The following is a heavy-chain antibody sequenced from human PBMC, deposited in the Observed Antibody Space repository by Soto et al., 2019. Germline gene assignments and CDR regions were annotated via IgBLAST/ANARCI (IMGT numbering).Heavy chain of an antibody. Sequence: SETLSLTCAVYGGSFSGYYWSWIRQPPGKGLEWIGEINHSGSTNYNPSLKSRVTISVDTSKNQFSLKLSSVTAADTAVYYCARGRDSGFIRRYNWFDPWGQGTLVTVSS. CDR3: ARGRDSGFIRRYNWFDP. CDR1: GGSFSGYY. J-gene: IGHJ5*02. CDR2: INHSGST. V-gene: IGHV4-34*01. D-gene: IGHD5-12*01.